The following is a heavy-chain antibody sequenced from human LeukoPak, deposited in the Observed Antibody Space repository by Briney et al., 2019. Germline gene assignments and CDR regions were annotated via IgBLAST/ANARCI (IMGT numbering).Heavy chain of an antibody. CDR2: IGTAGDT. CDR1: GFTFSSYD. V-gene: IGHV3-13*01. J-gene: IGHJ3*02. CDR3: ARAHPFKTGDAFDI. D-gene: IGHD1-14*01. Sequence: GGSLRLSCAASGFTFSSYDMHWVRQATGKGLEWVSAIGTAGDTYYPGSVKGRFTISRENAKNSLYLQMNSLRAGDTAVYYCARAHPFKTGDAFDIWGQGTMVTVSS.